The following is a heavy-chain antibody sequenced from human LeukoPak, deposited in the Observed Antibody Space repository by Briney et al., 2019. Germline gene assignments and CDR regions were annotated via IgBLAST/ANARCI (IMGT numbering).Heavy chain of an antibody. CDR3: ASSLLRFLEWFFYEY. CDR1: GGTFSSYA. V-gene: IGHV1-69*06. D-gene: IGHD3-3*01. CDR2: IIPIFGTA. J-gene: IGHJ4*02. Sequence: SVKVSCKASGGTFSSYAISWVRQAPGQGLEWMGRIIPIFGTANYAQKFQGRVTITADKSTSTASMELSSLRSEYTAVYYCASSLLRFLEWFFYEYWGQGTLVT.